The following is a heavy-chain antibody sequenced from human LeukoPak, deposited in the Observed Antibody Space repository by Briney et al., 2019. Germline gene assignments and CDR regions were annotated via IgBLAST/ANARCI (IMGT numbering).Heavy chain of an antibody. Sequence: GGSLRLSCAASGFTFSSYWMSWVRQAPGKRLEWVANIKQDGSEKYYVDSVKGRFTIPRDNAKNSLYLQMNSLRAEDTAVYYCARDMGFGELDYWGQGTLVTVS. V-gene: IGHV3-7*04. CDR3: ARDMGFGELDY. CDR2: IKQDGSEK. J-gene: IGHJ4*02. D-gene: IGHD3-10*01. CDR1: GFTFSSYW.